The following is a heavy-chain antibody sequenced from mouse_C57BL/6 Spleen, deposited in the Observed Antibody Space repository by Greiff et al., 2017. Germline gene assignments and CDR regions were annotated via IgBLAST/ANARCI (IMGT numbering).Heavy chain of an antibody. CDR1: GFSLTSYA. CDR3: ARNYYGSSRDWYFDV. V-gene: IGHV2-9-1*01. CDR2: IWTGGGT. Sequence: QVQLQQSGPGLVAPSQSLSITCTVSGFSLTSYAISWVRQPPGKGLEWLGVIWTGGGTNYNSALKSRLSISKDNSKSQVFLKMNSLQTDDTARYYCARNYYGSSRDWYFDVWGTGTTVTVSS. D-gene: IGHD1-1*01. J-gene: IGHJ1*03.